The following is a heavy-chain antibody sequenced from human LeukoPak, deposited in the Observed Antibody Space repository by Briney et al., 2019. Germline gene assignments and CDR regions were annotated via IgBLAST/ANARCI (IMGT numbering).Heavy chain of an antibody. CDR3: TSGYYYDSSGPVGCDY. CDR2: IRSKAYGGTT. CDR1: GFTCGDYA. Sequence: PGGSLRLSCTASGFTCGDYAMSWVRQAPGKGLEWVGFIRSKAYGGTTEYTASVKGRFTISRDDSKSIAYLQMNSLKTEDTAVYYCTSGYYYDSSGPVGCDYWGQGTLVTVSS. V-gene: IGHV3-49*04. D-gene: IGHD3-22*01. J-gene: IGHJ4*02.